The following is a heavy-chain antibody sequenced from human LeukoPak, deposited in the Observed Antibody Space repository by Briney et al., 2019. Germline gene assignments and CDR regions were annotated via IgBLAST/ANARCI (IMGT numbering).Heavy chain of an antibody. Sequence: SVKVSCKASGGTFSSYAISWVRQAPGQGLEWMRRIIPIFGTANYAQKFQGRVTITTDESTSTAYMELSSLRSEDTAVYYCASHPDWSIRDDAFDIWGLGTMVTVSS. D-gene: IGHD3/OR15-3a*01. J-gene: IGHJ3*02. CDR3: ASHPDWSIRDDAFDI. CDR1: GGTFSSYA. V-gene: IGHV1-69*05. CDR2: IIPIFGTA.